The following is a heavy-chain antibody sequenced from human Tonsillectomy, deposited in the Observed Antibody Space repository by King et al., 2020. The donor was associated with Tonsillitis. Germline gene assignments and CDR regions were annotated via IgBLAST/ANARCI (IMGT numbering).Heavy chain of an antibody. D-gene: IGHD4-23*01. CDR3: ARETRGDYGGNSGNYYYYGMDV. CDR1: GYTFTSYY. Sequence: QLVQSGAEVKKPGASVKVSCKASGYTFTSYYMHWVRQAPGQGLEWMGIINPSGGSTSYAQQFQGRVTMTRDTSTSTVYMELSSLRSEDTAVYYCARETRGDYGGNSGNYYYYGMDVWGQGTTVTVSS. CDR2: INPSGGST. J-gene: IGHJ6*02. V-gene: IGHV1-46*01.